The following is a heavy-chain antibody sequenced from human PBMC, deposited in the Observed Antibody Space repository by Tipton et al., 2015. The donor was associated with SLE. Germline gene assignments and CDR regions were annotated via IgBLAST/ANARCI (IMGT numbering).Heavy chain of an antibody. CDR3: ARDESSSWPYYYGMDV. D-gene: IGHD6-13*01. CDR2: VSHSRST. J-gene: IGHJ6*04. CDR1: GGSFSGYA. V-gene: IGHV4-34*01. Sequence: TLSLTCAVSGGSFSGYAWSWVRQPPGKGLEWIGEVSHSRSTNYNPSLQSRGTISLDTSNNQFSLRLSSVTAADTAVYYCARDESSSWPYYYGMDVWGKGTTVTISS.